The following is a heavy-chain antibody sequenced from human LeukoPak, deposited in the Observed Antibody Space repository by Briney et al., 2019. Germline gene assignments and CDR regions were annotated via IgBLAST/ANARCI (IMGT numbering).Heavy chain of an antibody. CDR2: INPSGGST. CDR1: GYTFTNYY. Sequence: ASVKVSCKASGYTFTNYYIHWVRQAPGQRLEWMGIINPSGGSTTYAQKFQGRVTMTRDTSTSTVYMELSSLRSEDTAVYYCARGSITMVRGAPKVGDYWGQGTLVTVSS. CDR3: ARGSITMVRGAPKVGDY. J-gene: IGHJ4*02. V-gene: IGHV1-46*01. D-gene: IGHD3-10*01.